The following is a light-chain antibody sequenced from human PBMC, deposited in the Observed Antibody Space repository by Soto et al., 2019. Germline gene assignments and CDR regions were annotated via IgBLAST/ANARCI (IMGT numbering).Light chain of an antibody. V-gene: IGKV3-15*01. CDR3: QQYSIWRT. CDR2: GAS. J-gene: IGKJ1*01. Sequence: EKVMTQSPATLSVSPGERATLFCRASQSVSSNFLAWYQQKAGQAPRLLIYGASTRATGIPARFSGSGSGTEFTLTISRLQSEDFAVYYCQQYSIWRTFGQGTKVDI. CDR1: QSVSSN.